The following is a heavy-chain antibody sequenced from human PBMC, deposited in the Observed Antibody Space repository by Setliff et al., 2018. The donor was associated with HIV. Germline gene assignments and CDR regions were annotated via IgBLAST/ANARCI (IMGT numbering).Heavy chain of an antibody. CDR1: GGSISSGSHY. D-gene: IGHD2-8*01. J-gene: IGHJ6*03. Sequence: SETLSLTCTVSGGSISSGSHYWNWVRRSAGKGLEWIGRIYSSGSTNYNPSLNSRVSISVDTSKNQFSLKLNSVTAADTAVYFCARDAEGVAAGAIYFYMDVWGKGTTVTVSS. V-gene: IGHV4-61*02. CDR3: ARDAEGVAAGAIYFYMDV. CDR2: IYSSGST.